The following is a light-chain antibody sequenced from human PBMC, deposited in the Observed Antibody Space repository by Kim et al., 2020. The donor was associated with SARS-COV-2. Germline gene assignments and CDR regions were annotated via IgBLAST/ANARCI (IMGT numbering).Light chain of an antibody. Sequence: DIQMTQSPSTLSASVGDRVTITCRASQGISSWLAWYQQKPGKAPKLLIQKASSLESGVPSRFSGSGSGTEFTLTISSLQPDDLATYYCQQYNSYSSYSFGQGTKLEI. CDR3: QQYNSYSSYS. CDR1: QGISSW. V-gene: IGKV1-5*03. J-gene: IGKJ2*03. CDR2: KAS.